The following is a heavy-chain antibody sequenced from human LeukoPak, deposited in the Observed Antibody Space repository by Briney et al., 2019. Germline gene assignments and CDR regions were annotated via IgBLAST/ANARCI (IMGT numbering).Heavy chain of an antibody. Sequence: ASVKVSCKASGYTLTELSMHWVRQAPGKGLEWMGGFDPEDGETIHAQKFQGRVTMTEDTSTDTAYMELSSLRSEDTAVYYCATDFRWGYCSSTSCSPPGYWGQGTLVTVSS. CDR2: FDPEDGET. CDR3: ATDFRWGYCSSTSCSPPGY. CDR1: GYTLTELS. D-gene: IGHD2-2*01. J-gene: IGHJ4*02. V-gene: IGHV1-24*01.